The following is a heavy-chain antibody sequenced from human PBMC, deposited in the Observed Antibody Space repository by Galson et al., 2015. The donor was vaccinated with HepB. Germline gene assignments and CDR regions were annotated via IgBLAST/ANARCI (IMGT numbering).Heavy chain of an antibody. J-gene: IGHJ4*02. D-gene: IGHD6-19*01. CDR1: GGTFSSYT. CDR3: ARSIAVAGIDY. V-gene: IGHV1-69*02. Sequence: SCKASGGTFSSYTISWVRQAPGQGLEWMGRIIPILGIANYAQKFQGRVTITADKSTSTAYMELSSLRSEDTAVYYCARSIAVAGIDYWGQGTLVTVSS. CDR2: IIPILGIA.